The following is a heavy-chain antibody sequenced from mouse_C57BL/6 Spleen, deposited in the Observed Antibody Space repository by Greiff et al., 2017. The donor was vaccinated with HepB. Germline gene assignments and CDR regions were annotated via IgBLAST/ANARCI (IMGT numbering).Heavy chain of an antibody. CDR2: ISSGGDYI. Sequence: EVQGVESGEGLVKPGGSLKLSCAASGFTFSSYAMSWVRQTPEKRLEWVAYISSGGDYIYYADTVKGRCTISRDNARNTLYLQMSSLKSEDTAMYYCTREAITTGYYFDYWGQGTTLTVSS. CDR3: TREAITTGYYFDY. V-gene: IGHV5-9-1*02. CDR1: GFTFSSYA. D-gene: IGHD2-4*01. J-gene: IGHJ2*01.